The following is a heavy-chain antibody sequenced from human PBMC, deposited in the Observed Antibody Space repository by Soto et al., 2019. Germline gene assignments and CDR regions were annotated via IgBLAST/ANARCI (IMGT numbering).Heavy chain of an antibody. V-gene: IGHV5-51*01. CDR2: IYPGDSDT. CDR3: ARNTYSSGWYEGDYYYYYGMDV. Sequence: GESLKISCKGSGYSFTSYWVGWVRQMPGKGLEWMGIIYPGDSDTRYSPSFQGQVTISADKSISTAYLQWSSLKASDTAMYYCARNTYSSGWYEGDYYYYYGMDVWGQGTTVTVSS. D-gene: IGHD6-19*01. CDR1: GYSFTSYW. J-gene: IGHJ6*02.